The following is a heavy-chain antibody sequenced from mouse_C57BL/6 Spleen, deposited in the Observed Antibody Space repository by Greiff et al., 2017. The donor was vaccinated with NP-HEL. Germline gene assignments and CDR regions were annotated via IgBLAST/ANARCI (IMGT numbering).Heavy chain of an antibody. CDR2: IDPSDSYT. J-gene: IGHJ1*03. D-gene: IGHD2-1*01. CDR3: ARSEGNYRVRYFEG. CDR1: GYTFTSYW. V-gene: IGHV1-69*01. Sequence: VQLQQPGAELVMPGASVKLSCKASGYTFTSYWMHWVKQRPGQGLEWIGEIDPSDSYTNYNQKFKGKSTLTVDKSSSTAYMQLSSLTSEDSAVYYCARSEGNYRVRYFEGWGTGTTVTVSS.